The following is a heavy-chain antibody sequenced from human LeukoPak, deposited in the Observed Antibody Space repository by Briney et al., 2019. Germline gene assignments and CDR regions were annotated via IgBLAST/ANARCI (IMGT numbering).Heavy chain of an antibody. Sequence: GGSLRLSCAASGFTFSSYAMSWVRQAPGKGLEWVSGINWNGGSTGYADSVKGRFTISRDNAKNSLYLQMNSLRAEDTALYYCARVVSMVRGVIITSWFDPWGQGTLVTVSS. CDR1: GFTFSSYA. CDR2: INWNGGST. D-gene: IGHD3-10*01. V-gene: IGHV3-20*04. J-gene: IGHJ5*02. CDR3: ARVVSMVRGVIITSWFDP.